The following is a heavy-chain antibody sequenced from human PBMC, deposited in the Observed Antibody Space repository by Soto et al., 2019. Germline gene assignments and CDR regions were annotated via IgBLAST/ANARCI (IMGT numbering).Heavy chain of an antibody. CDR2: ISSSSSYI. D-gene: IGHD3-3*01. CDR3: ARVAPFFRDFDY. Sequence: GGSLRLSCAASGFTFSSYSMNWVRQAPGKGLEWVSSISSSSSYIYYADSVKGRFTISRDNAKNSLYLQMNSLRAEDTAVYYCARVAPFFRDFDYWGQGTLVTVSS. CDR1: GFTFSSYS. J-gene: IGHJ4*02. V-gene: IGHV3-21*01.